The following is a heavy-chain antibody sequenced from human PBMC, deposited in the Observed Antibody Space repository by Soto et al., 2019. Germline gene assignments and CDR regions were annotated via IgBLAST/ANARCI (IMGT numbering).Heavy chain of an antibody. CDR2: INPSGGST. J-gene: IGHJ6*02. Sequence: ASVKVSCKXSGYIFTGFYIHWVRQAPGQGLEWMGIINPSGGSTSYAQKFQGRVTMTRDTSTSTVYMELSSLRSEDTAVYYCAREFTMVRGVKTAYYYYYGMDVWGQGTTVTVSS. CDR3: AREFTMVRGVKTAYYYYYGMDV. CDR1: GYIFTGFY. V-gene: IGHV1-46*01. D-gene: IGHD3-10*01.